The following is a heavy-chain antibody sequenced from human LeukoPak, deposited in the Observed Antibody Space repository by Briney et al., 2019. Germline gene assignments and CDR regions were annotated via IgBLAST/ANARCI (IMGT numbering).Heavy chain of an antibody. CDR3: ARARGSFYLGAFDI. CDR2: IYSGGKT. D-gene: IGHD1-26*01. J-gene: IGHJ3*02. CDR1: DFTVANNY. Sequence: GGSLRLSCAASDFTVANNYMSWVRQAPGKGLDWVSVIYSGGKTYYADSVRGRFTISRDTSRNTFYLQMNSLRAADTAVYYCARARGSFYLGAFDIWGQGAMVTVSS. V-gene: IGHV3-53*01.